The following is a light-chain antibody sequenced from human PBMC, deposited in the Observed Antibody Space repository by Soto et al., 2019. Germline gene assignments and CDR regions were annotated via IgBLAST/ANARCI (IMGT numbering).Light chain of an antibody. V-gene: IGKV1-39*01. CDR3: QQSGDTHTWT. Sequence: DIQMAQSPSSLSASVGCTILITCRASQSIRKYLNWYQHKPGKVPTLLIYAASSLQSGVPSRFSGSGSGTEFTLTITSLQTEDFATYYCQQSGDTHTWTFGQGTKVDIK. CDR1: QSIRKY. J-gene: IGKJ1*01. CDR2: AAS.